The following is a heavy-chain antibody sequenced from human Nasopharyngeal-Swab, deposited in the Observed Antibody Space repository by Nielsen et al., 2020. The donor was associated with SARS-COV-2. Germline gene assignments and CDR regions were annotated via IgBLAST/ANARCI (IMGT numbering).Heavy chain of an antibody. Sequence: GESLKISCAASGFIFSSYWMHWVRQAPGKGLVWVSRINSDGSSTSYADSVKGRFTISRDNAKNTLYLQMNSLRAEDTAVYYCARDRLWFGELADYWGQGTLVTVSS. V-gene: IGHV3-74*01. J-gene: IGHJ4*02. CDR3: ARDRLWFGELADY. CDR1: GFIFSSYW. D-gene: IGHD3-10*01. CDR2: INSDGSST.